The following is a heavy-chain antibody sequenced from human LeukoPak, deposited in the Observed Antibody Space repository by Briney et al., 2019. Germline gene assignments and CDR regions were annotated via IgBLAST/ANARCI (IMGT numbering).Heavy chain of an antibody. J-gene: IGHJ6*02. CDR2: IYDRGST. V-gene: IGHV4-59*01. CDR1: GGSISSNY. D-gene: IGHD5-18*01. Sequence: SETLSLTCTVSGGSISSNYWTWIRQPPGKGLEWIGYIYDRGSTNYNPSLRSRVTISVDTSKNQFSLKLSSVTAADTAVYYCARDRSWDTAMVTGYYYYGMDVWGQGTTVTVSS. CDR3: ARDRSWDTAMVTGYYYYGMDV.